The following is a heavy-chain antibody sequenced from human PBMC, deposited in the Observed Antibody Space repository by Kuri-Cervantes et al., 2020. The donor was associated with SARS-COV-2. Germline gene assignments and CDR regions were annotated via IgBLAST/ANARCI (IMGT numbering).Heavy chain of an antibody. CDR2: IRYDGSNK. J-gene: IGHJ4*02. D-gene: IGHD3-3*01. V-gene: IGHV3-30*02. Sequence: GGSLRLSCTASGFIFSDYYMTWIRQAPGKGLEWVAFIRYDGSNKYYADSVKGRSTISRDNSKNTLYLQMNSLRAEDTAVYYCANQPGYDFWSGYSYWGQGTLVTVSS. CDR1: GFIFSDYY. CDR3: ANQPGYDFWSGYSY.